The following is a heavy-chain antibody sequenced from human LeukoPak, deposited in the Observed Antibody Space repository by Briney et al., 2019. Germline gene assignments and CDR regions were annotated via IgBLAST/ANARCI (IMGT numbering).Heavy chain of an antibody. CDR3: ARDTVAGTILAGY. CDR1: GYTFTGYY. V-gene: IGHV1-2*02. D-gene: IGHD6-19*01. Sequence: ASVKVSCKASGYTFTGYYMHWVRQAPGQGLEWMGWINPNSGGTNYAQKFQGRVTMTRDTSISTAYMELSRLRSDDTAVYYCARDTVAGTILAGYWGQGTLVTVSS. J-gene: IGHJ4*02. CDR2: INPNSGGT.